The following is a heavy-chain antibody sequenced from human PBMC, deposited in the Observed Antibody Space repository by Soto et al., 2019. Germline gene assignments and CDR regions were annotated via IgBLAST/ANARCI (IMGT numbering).Heavy chain of an antibody. CDR2: INPNSGGT. CDR3: ARGGPIAAAGKEPVDY. D-gene: IGHD6-13*01. J-gene: IGHJ4*02. Sequence: ASVKVSCKASGYTFTGYYMHWVRQAPGQGLEWMGWINPNSGGTNYAQKFQGRVTMTRDTSISTAYMELSRLRSDDTAVYYCARGGPIAAAGKEPVDYWGQGTLVTVSS. V-gene: IGHV1-2*02. CDR1: GYTFTGYY.